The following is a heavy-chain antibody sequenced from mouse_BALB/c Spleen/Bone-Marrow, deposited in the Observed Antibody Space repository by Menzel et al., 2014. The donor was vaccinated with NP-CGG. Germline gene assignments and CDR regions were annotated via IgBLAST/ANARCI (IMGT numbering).Heavy chain of an antibody. Sequence: QVQLQQSGADLMKPGASIKISCKATGYTSSSDWIEWVKQRPGHGLEWIGEILPGSGSTNYNEKFKGKATFTADTSSNTAYMQLSSLTSEDSAVYYCARTMIRGYFDVWGAGTTVTVSS. CDR3: ARTMIRGYFDV. CDR2: ILPGSGST. J-gene: IGHJ1*01. V-gene: IGHV1-9*01. CDR1: GYTSSSDW. D-gene: IGHD2-4*01.